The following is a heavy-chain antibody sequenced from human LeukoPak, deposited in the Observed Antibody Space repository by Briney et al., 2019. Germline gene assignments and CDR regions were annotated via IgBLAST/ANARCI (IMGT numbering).Heavy chain of an antibody. J-gene: IGHJ4*02. D-gene: IGHD1-26*01. CDR1: VGSISSCSSY. CDR2: MYYSGGT. V-gene: IGHV4-39*01. Sequence: SETLSLTCTVSVGSISSCSSYWGWVRQPPGGGLGWVVSMYYSGGTSYHPSLKSRVAISVVTSKNQFSLKLSSVTAADTAVYYCARHGRVVGVGPTTLDYWGQGTLVTVSS. CDR3: ARHGRVVGVGPTTLDY.